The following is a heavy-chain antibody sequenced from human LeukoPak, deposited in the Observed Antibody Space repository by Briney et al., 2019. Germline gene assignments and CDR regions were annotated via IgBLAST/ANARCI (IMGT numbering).Heavy chain of an antibody. CDR3: ARDGNDSSGSYPPYFDS. CDR2: INPSGGST. Sequence: VASVKVSCKASGYTFTSYYMHWVRQAPGQGLEWMGMINPSGGSTSYAQKFQGRVTMTRDTSTSTVYMELSSLRSEDTAVYYCARDGNDSSGSYPPYFDSWGQGTLVTVSS. D-gene: IGHD3-22*01. CDR1: GYTFTSYY. V-gene: IGHV1-46*01. J-gene: IGHJ4*02.